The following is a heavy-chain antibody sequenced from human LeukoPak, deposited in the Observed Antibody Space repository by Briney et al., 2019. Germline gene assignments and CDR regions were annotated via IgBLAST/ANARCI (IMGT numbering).Heavy chain of an antibody. CDR1: GCSISRGGYY. D-gene: IGHD3-22*01. J-gene: IGHJ4*02. V-gene: IGHV4-31*02. Sequence: TLALTLPFSGCSISRGGYYWSWIRQPPGKGLEGIGYIYYSGSTYYNPSLKSRVTISVDTSKNQFSLKLSSVTAADTAVYYCARWSSGYYYFDYWGQGTLVTVSS. CDR2: IYYSGST. CDR3: ARWSSGYYYFDY.